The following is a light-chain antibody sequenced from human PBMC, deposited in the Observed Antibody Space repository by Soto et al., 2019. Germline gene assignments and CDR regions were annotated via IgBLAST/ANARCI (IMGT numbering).Light chain of an antibody. Sequence: EIVLTQSPGTLSLSPGERATLSCRASQSVSSSYLAWYQQKPGQAPRLLIYGASSRATGIPDRFNGSGSGTDFTLTIIRLEPEDFALYYCQQYCSSPEWTFGQGTKVEIK. CDR3: QQYCSSPEWT. CDR2: GAS. J-gene: IGKJ1*01. V-gene: IGKV3-20*01. CDR1: QSVSSSY.